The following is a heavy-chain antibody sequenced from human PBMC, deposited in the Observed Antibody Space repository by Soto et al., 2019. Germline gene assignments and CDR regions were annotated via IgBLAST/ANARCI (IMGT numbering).Heavy chain of an antibody. D-gene: IGHD6-6*01. V-gene: IGHV3-23*01. CDR1: GFTFSSYA. CDR2: TSASGGST. Sequence: GGSLRLSCAASGFTFSSYAMGWVRQAPGKELEWISATSASGGSTYYADSVKGRFTISRDNSKNTLSLQMNSLRAEDTALYYCAKGGAARREYFFDYWGQGTLVTVSS. CDR3: AKGGAARREYFFDY. J-gene: IGHJ4*02.